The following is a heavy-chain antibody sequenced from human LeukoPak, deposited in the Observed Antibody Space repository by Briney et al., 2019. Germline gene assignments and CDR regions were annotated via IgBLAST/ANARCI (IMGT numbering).Heavy chain of an antibody. CDR2: MNPNSGNT. CDR3: ARSGYSYGYYYGMDV. D-gene: IGHD5-18*01. V-gene: IGHV1-8*01. Sequence: ASVKVSCKASGYTFTSYDINWVRQATGQGLEWMGWMNPNSGNTGYAQKFQGRVTMTRNTSISTAYMELSSLRSEDTAVYYCARSGYSYGYYYGMDVWGQGTTVTVSS. J-gene: IGHJ6*02. CDR1: GYTFTSYD.